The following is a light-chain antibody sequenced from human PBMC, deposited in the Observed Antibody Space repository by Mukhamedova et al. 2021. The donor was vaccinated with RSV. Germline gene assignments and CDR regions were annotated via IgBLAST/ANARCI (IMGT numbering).Light chain of an antibody. V-gene: IGKV1-5*03. CDR3: QQYITYWT. Sequence: WYQRRVHGKAPKLLIYTASNLQSGVPSRFSGSGSGTDFTLTISSLQPDDFATYFCQQYITYWTFGQGTKVEIK. CDR2: TAS. J-gene: IGKJ1*01.